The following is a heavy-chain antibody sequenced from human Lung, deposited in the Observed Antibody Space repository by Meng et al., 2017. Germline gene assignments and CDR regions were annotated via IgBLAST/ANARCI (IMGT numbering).Heavy chain of an antibody. CDR2: ITGDGSST. D-gene: IGHD4-17*01. CDR3: ARGGVTTDD. V-gene: IGHV3-74*01. J-gene: IGHJ4*02. CDR1: GFTFSTHC. Sequence: EVQLVESGGGLVQPVGSLVLSCAASGFTFSTHCMHWVRQAPGKGLEWVSRITGDGSSTIYADSVQGRFTMSRDNAKNTLSLQMNSLRAEYTAVYYCARGGVTTDDWGQGTLVTVSS.